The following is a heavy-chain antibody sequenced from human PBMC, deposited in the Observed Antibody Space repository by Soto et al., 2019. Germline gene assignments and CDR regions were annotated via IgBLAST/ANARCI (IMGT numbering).Heavy chain of an antibody. Sequence: QVQLVQSGAELKKPGASVKVSCKASGYTFTSYDINWVRQATGQGLEWMGWMNPNSGNTGYAQKFQGRGTMTRNTSISTAYMELGSLSSEDTAVYYCARSTNDYGDRHWGQGTMVTVSS. CDR3: ARSTNDYGDRH. CDR2: MNPNSGNT. CDR1: GYTFTSYD. V-gene: IGHV1-8*01. J-gene: IGHJ4*02. D-gene: IGHD4-17*01.